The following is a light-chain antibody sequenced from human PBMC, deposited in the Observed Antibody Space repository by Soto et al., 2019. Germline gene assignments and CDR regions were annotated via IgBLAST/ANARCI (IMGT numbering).Light chain of an antibody. V-gene: IGKV3D-20*02. J-gene: IGKJ5*01. CDR3: QQRNIWPPVT. Sequence: EGVLTQSRGTLSLSPGERATLYCRASQSVSSSYLAWYQQKPGQPPRLLIYGAFNGAAGIPARFSGSGSGTDFTLTISSLEPEDSAVYYCQQRNIWPPVTLGQGTLLEI. CDR2: GAF. CDR1: QSVSSSY.